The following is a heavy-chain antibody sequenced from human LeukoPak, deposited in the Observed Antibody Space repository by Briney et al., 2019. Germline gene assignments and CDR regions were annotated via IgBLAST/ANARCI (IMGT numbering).Heavy chain of an antibody. CDR3: ASRLGYCSGGSCYLPLDY. D-gene: IGHD2-15*01. CDR1: GGTFSSYA. V-gene: IGHV1-69*01. Sequence: SVKVSCKASGGTFSSYAISWVRQAPGQGLEWRGGIFPIFGTANYAQKFQGRVTITADESTSTAYMELSSLRSEDTAVYYCASRLGYCSGGSCYLPLDYWGQGTLVTVSS. J-gene: IGHJ4*02. CDR2: IFPIFGTA.